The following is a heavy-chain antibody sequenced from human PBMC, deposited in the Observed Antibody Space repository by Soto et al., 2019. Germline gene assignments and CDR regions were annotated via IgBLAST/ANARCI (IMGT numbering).Heavy chain of an antibody. V-gene: IGHV4-31*03. CDR1: GGSISTGGYY. CDR2: IYYSGTT. D-gene: IGHD6-6*01. CDR3: ATAQLAARYFDY. J-gene: IGHJ4*02. Sequence: QVQLQESGPGLVKPSQTPSLTCTVSGGSISTGGYYWSWIRQHPGKGLEWIGYIYYSGTTYYNPSLKSRVTISVDTSRNHFSLKLSSVTAADTAVYYCATAQLAARYFDYWGQGTLVTVSS.